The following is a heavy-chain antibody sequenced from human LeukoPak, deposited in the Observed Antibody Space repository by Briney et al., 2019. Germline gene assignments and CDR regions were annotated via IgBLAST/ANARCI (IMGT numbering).Heavy chain of an antibody. D-gene: IGHD5-12*01. J-gene: IGHJ6*02. CDR2: IYPGDSDT. Sequence: GESLKISCRGSGYSFHNYWIGWVRPMPGKGLEGMGIIYPGDSDTRYSPSFQGQVTISADKSISTAYLQWSSLKASDTAMYYCARSGYDYYYYYAFDVWGQGTTVIISS. CDR1: GYSFHNYW. V-gene: IGHV5-51*01. CDR3: ARSGYDYYYYYAFDV.